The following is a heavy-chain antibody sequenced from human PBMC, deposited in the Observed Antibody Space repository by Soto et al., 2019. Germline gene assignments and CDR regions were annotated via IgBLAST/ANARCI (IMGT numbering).Heavy chain of an antibody. CDR2: ISAYNGNT. Sequence: ASVKVSCKASGYTFTSYGISWVRQAPGQGLEWMGWISAYNGNTNYAQKLQGRVTMTTDTSTSTAYMELSSLRSEDTAVYYCAAEVDTAMGFDPWGQGTLVTVSS. CDR3: AAEVDTAMGFDP. V-gene: IGHV1-18*01. D-gene: IGHD5-18*01. CDR1: GYTFTSYG. J-gene: IGHJ5*02.